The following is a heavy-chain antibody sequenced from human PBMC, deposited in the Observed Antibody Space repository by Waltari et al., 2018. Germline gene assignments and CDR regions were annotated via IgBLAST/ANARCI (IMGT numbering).Heavy chain of an antibody. CDR1: GGSISSSSYY. Sequence: QLQLQESGPGLVKPSETLSLPCTVSGGSISSSSYYWGWIRQPPGKGLEWIGSIYYSGSTYYNPSLKSRVTISVDTSKNQFSLKLSSVTAADTAVYYCARRGSYYYFDYWGQGTLVTVSS. CDR2: IYYSGST. D-gene: IGHD1-26*01. J-gene: IGHJ4*02. V-gene: IGHV4-39*01. CDR3: ARRGSYYYFDY.